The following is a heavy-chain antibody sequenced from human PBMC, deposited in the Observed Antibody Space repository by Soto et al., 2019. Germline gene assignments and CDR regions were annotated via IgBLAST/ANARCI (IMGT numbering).Heavy chain of an antibody. CDR1: GFSCNDYY. V-gene: IGHV3-11*01. J-gene: IGHJ5*02. CDR2: ISTSGNTI. D-gene: IGHD6-13*01. Sequence: GGSLRLSCAACGFSCNDYYMSWIRQAPGKGLEWLSCISTSGNTIYYADSVRGRFTISRDNAKNSLYLQMNGLRAEDTAVYYCAREGAYSSSWNWFDPWGQGTLVTVSS. CDR3: AREGAYSSSWNWFDP.